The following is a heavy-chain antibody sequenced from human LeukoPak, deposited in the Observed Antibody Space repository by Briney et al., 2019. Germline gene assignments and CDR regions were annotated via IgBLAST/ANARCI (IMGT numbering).Heavy chain of an antibody. Sequence: ASQTLSLTRTVSGASISSHYWSWLRQPPGKGLEWIGYIYHSGLTNFNPSLKSRVTMSVDTSKSQVSLRLRSVTAADTAVYYCARDSAGDASGWYSDVWGKGTTVTVSS. CDR2: IYHSGLT. J-gene: IGHJ6*04. CDR1: GASISSHY. CDR3: ARDSAGDASGWYSDV. V-gene: IGHV4-59*11. D-gene: IGHD6-19*01.